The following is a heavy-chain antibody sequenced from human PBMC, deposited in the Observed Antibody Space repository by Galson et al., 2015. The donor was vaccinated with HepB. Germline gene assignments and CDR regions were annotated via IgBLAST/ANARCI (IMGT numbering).Heavy chain of an antibody. CDR2: IRASGGST. Sequence: SLRLSCAASGFTFSRYAISWVRQAPGKGLEWVSAIRASGGSTYYADDVKGRFTISRDNSTTTLYLQMNSLRAEDTAVYYCAKHGDYVCYYYMDVWGKGTTVTVSS. D-gene: IGHD4-17*01. CDR1: GFTFSRYA. CDR3: AKHGDYVCYYYMDV. J-gene: IGHJ6*03. V-gene: IGHV3-23*01.